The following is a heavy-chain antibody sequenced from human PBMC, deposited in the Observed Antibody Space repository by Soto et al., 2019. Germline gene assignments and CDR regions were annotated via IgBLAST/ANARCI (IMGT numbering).Heavy chain of an antibody. Sequence: EVQLLESGGGLVQPGGSLRLSCAASGFTFSSYAMSWVRQAPGKGLEWVSAISGSGGSTYYADSVKGRFTISRDNSKNTLYLQMNSLRAEDTAVYYCAKVRGIVVVVAATTYFDYWGQGTLVTVSS. CDR2: ISGSGGST. CDR3: AKVRGIVVVVAATTYFDY. J-gene: IGHJ4*02. D-gene: IGHD2-15*01. V-gene: IGHV3-23*01. CDR1: GFTFSSYA.